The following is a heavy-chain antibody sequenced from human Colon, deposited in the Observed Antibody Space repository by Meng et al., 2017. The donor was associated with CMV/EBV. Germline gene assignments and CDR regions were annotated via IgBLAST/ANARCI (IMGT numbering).Heavy chain of an antibody. V-gene: IGHV4-34*01. J-gene: IGHJ4*02. CDR3: ASRRRSGYDYRSYHFDF. CDR1: GGSFNDYY. Sequence: GGSFNDYYCSWVRQTPGKGLEWIGEINRRGTSNYNPSLKSRVTMSLHTSNNHFTLNLTSLTAADTAVYYCASRRRSGYDYRSYHFDFWGQGALVTVSS. CDR2: INRRGTS. D-gene: IGHD5-12*01.